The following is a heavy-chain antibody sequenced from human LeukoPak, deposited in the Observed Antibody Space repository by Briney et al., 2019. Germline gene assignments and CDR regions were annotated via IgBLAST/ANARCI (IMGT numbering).Heavy chain of an antibody. CDR1: GGSISSYY. CDR2: IYYSGST. CDR3: ARGSSWYYFYY. D-gene: IGHD6-13*01. Sequence: SETLSLTCTVSGGSISSYYWSWIRQPPGKGLEWIGYIYYSGSTNYNPSLKSRVTISVDTYKNQFSLKLSSVTGADTAVYYSARGSSWYYFYYWGQGTLVTVSS. J-gene: IGHJ4*02. V-gene: IGHV4-59*01.